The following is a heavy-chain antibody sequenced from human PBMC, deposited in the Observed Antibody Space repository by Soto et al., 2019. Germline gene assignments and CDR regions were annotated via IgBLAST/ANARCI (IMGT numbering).Heavy chain of an antibody. CDR1: GGTFSSYA. J-gene: IGHJ4*02. CDR3: GRFDDYSNMGFDY. CDR2: IIPIFGTA. V-gene: IGHV1-69*13. D-gene: IGHD4-4*01. Sequence: SVKFSCEASGGTFSSYAISWARQAPGQGLEWMGGIIPIFGTANYSQKFPGRVTITADESTSTAYMELSSMRSEATAVYYCGRFDDYSNMGFDYWGQGTLVTVSS.